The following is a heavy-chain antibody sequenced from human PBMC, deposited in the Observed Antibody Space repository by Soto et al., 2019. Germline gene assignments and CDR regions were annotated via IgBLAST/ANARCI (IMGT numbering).Heavy chain of an antibody. Sequence: GGSLRLSCAASGFTFSSYSLIWVRQAPGKGLEWVSAISGSGGSTYYADSVKGRFTISRDNSKNTLYLQMNSLRAEDTAVYYCAKDLEYSSWRGNFDYWGQGTLVTVSS. D-gene: IGHD6-6*01. CDR2: ISGSGGST. J-gene: IGHJ4*02. CDR1: GFTFSSYS. V-gene: IGHV3-23*01. CDR3: AKDLEYSSWRGNFDY.